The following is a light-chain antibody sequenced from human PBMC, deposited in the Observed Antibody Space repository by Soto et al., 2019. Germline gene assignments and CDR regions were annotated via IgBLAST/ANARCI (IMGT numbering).Light chain of an antibody. V-gene: IGLV1-40*01. J-gene: IGLJ2*01. CDR2: GNS. CDR1: SSNIGAGYD. Sequence: QSVLTQPPSVSGAPGQRVTISCTGSSSNIGAGYDVHWYQQLPGTAPKLLIYGNSNRPSGVPDRFSGSKSGTSASLAITGLQAEDEADYYRQSYDSSLSGSVVFGGGTQLTVL. CDR3: QSYDSSLSGSVV.